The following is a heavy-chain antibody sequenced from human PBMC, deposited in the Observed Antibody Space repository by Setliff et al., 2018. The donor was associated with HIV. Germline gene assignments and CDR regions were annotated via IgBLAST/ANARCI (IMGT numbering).Heavy chain of an antibody. J-gene: IGHJ4*02. D-gene: IGHD3-3*01. CDR2: VNHNGGT. CDR3: ARGSYRGSGFFVRYFDF. V-gene: IGHV4-34*01. CDR1: GGSFTSYY. Sequence: SETLSLTCAVYGGSFTSYYWTWIRQAPGKDLEWIGEVNHNGGTNYNPSLKSRVTISVDRSKNQFFLRLTSVTAADTAVHYCARGSYRGSGFFVRYFDFWGQGSLVTVSS.